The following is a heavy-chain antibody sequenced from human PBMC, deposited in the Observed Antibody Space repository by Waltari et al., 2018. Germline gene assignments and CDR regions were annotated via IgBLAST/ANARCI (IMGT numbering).Heavy chain of an antibody. CDR3: ARDVITMIA. CDR1: GFAFGSYW. J-gene: IGHJ5*02. CDR2: IKQDGSEK. V-gene: IGHV3-7*01. Sequence: EVQLVEAGGGLVQPGGSLRLSCAASGFAFGSYWMGWVRQGRGKGLEWVANIKQDGSEKYYVDSVKGRFTISRDNAKNSLYLQMNSLRAEDTAVYYCARDVITMIAWGQGTLVTVSS. D-gene: IGHD3-22*01.